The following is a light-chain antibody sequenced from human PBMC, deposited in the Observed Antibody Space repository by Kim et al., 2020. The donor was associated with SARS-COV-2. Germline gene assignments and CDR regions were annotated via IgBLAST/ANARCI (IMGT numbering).Light chain of an antibody. CDR2: AAS. Sequence: DIQMTRSPSSLSASVGDRVTITCRTSQNINSHLNWYHQKPGRAPKLLIYAASTLQGGVPSRFSGSGSETDFTLTISSLQPEDFATYFCQQTYLSPVTFGPGTKVDIK. CDR3: QQTYLSPVT. J-gene: IGKJ3*01. V-gene: IGKV1-39*01. CDR1: QNINSH.